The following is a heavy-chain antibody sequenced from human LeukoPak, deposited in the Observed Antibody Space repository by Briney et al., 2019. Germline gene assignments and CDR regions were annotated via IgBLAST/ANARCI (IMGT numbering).Heavy chain of an antibody. Sequence: GASVKVSCKASGYTFTSYALIWVRQAPGQGLEWMGWIDPNTGNPTYAQGFTGRFVFSLDTSVNTAYLQISSLKAEDTAVYYCARDLGRGYSYGWVYYFDYWGQGTLVTVSS. CDR2: IDPNTGNP. J-gene: IGHJ4*02. D-gene: IGHD5-18*01. CDR3: ARDLGRGYSYGWVYYFDY. V-gene: IGHV7-4-1*02. CDR1: GYTFTSYA.